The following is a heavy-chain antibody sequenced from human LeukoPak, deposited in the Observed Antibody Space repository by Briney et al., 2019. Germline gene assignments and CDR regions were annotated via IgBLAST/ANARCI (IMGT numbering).Heavy chain of an antibody. CDR3: ARGQVDIVVVPASYYYYMDV. Sequence: SETLSLTCTVSGGSISSYYWSWIRQPPGKGLAWIGYIYYSGSTNYNPSLKSRVTISVDTSKNQFSLKLSSVTAADTAVYYCARGQVDIVVVPASYYYYMDVWGKGTTVTVSS. D-gene: IGHD2-2*03. CDR2: IYYSGST. V-gene: IGHV4-59*01. J-gene: IGHJ6*03. CDR1: GGSISSYY.